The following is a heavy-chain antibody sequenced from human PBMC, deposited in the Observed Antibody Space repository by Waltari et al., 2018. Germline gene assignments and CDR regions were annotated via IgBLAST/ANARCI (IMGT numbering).Heavy chain of an antibody. CDR2: VEPEDGET. CDR3: ATVPYSGSYYV. CDR1: GYTFTDYY. Sequence: EVQLVQSGAEVKKPGATVKISCKASGYTFTDYYMHWVQQAPGKGLEWMGRVEPEDGETRYAEKFQGRVTITADTSTDTAYMELSSLRSEDTAVYYCATVPYSGSYYVWGQGTLVTVSS. D-gene: IGHD1-26*01. J-gene: IGHJ4*02. V-gene: IGHV1-69-2*01.